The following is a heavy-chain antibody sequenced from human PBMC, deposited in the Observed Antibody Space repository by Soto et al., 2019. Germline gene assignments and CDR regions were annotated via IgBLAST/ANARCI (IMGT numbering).Heavy chain of an antibody. D-gene: IGHD2-2*01. CDR2: IYYSGST. Sequence: SETLSLTCTVSGGSISSGGYYWSWIRQHPGKGLEWIGYIYYSGSTYYNPSLKSRVTISVDTSKNQFSLKLSSVTAADTAVYYCARTLVYCSSTSCYARDYYYYMDVWGKGTTVTVSS. J-gene: IGHJ6*03. V-gene: IGHV4-31*03. CDR1: GGSISSGGYY. CDR3: ARTLVYCSSTSCYARDYYYYMDV.